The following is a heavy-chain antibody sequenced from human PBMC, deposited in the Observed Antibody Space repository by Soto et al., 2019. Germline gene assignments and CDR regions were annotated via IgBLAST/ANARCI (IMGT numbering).Heavy chain of an antibody. V-gene: IGHV3-23*01. CDR3: AKDPVAVADEGY. Sequence: GSLRLSCAASGFPFSRYAMSWVRQAPGKGLEWVSAISGSGGSTYYADSVKGRFTISRDNSKNTLYLQMNGLRAEDTAVYYCAKDPVAVADEGYWGQGTLVTVSS. J-gene: IGHJ4*02. CDR2: ISGSGGST. D-gene: IGHD6-19*01. CDR1: GFPFSRYA.